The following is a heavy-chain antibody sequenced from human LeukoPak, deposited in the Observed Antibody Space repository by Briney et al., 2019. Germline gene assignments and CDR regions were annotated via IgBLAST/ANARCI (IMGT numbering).Heavy chain of an antibody. D-gene: IGHD6-19*01. CDR3: AKEPLAYISDWYYFDY. CDR2: IRYDGTNN. J-gene: IGHJ4*02. Sequence: GGSLRLSCVASGFTFSSYAMHWVRQAPGKGLEWVAFIRYDGTNNYYVDSVKGRFTISRDDSKNTLYLQLNSLRTEDAAVYYCAKEPLAYISDWYYFDYWGQGTLVTVSS. CDR1: GFTFSSYA. V-gene: IGHV3-30*02.